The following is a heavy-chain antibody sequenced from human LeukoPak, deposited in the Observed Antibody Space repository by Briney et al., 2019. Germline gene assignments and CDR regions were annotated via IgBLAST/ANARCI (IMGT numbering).Heavy chain of an antibody. CDR2: IKSKTDGGTT. CDR3: GGDPKYYFDY. CDR1: GFTFSNAW. J-gene: IGHJ4*02. D-gene: IGHD2-21*02. V-gene: IGHV3-15*01. Sequence: GGSLRHSCAASGFTFSNAWMSWVRQAPGKGLEWVGRIKSKTDGGTTDYAAPVRGRFTISRDDSKNTLYLQMNSLKTEDTAVYYCGGDPKYYFDYWGQGTLVTVSS.